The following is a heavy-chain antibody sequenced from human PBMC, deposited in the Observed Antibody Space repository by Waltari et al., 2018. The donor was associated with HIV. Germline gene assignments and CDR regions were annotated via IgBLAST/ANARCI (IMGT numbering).Heavy chain of an antibody. CDR3: ARESDEGRMLRY. CDR2: IASTTGDP. V-gene: IGHV7-4-1*02. Sequence: QVQLVPSGSEVKKPGASVRSSCQASGYTFTGYAVNWVRRAPGQGLEWMAWIASTTGDPGFAPHFTGRCVLSLNTSVSTTYLQINSLQADDAAIYYWARESDEGRMLRYWGQGTLVTVSS. CDR1: GYTFTGYA. J-gene: IGHJ4*02. D-gene: IGHD2-15*01.